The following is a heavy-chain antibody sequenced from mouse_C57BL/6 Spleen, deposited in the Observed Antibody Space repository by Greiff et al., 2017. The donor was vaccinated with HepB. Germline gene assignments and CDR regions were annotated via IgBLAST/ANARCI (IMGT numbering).Heavy chain of an antibody. V-gene: IGHV1-69*01. J-gene: IGHJ1*03. CDR1: GYTFTSYW. CDR2: IDPSDSYT. D-gene: IGHD1-1*01. CDR3: ARDLFITTVVAPYFDV. Sequence: QVQLQQPGAELVMPGASVKLSCKASGYTFTSYWMHWVKQRPGQGLEWIGEIDPSDSYTNYNQKFKGKSTLTVDKSSSTAYMQLSSLTSEDSAVYYCARDLFITTVVAPYFDVWGTGTTVTVSS.